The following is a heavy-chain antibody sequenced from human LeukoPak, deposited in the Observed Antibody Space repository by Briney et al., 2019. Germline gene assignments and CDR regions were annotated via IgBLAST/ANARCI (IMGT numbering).Heavy chain of an antibody. J-gene: IGHJ4*02. Sequence: GRSLRLSCAASGFTFSSYAMHWVRQAPGKGLEWVAVISYDGSNKYYADSAKGRFTISRDNSKNTLYLQMNSLRAEDTAVYYCARDAYYYDSSGYDYWGQGTLVTVSS. CDR3: ARDAYYYDSSGYDY. CDR1: GFTFSSYA. V-gene: IGHV3-30-3*01. CDR2: ISYDGSNK. D-gene: IGHD3-22*01.